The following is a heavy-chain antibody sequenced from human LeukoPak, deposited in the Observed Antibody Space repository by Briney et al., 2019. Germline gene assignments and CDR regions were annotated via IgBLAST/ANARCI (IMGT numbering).Heavy chain of an antibody. D-gene: IGHD6-25*01. Sequence: ASETLSLTCTVSGGSISSYYWSWIRQPPGKGLEWIGYIYYSGSTNYNPSLKSRVTISVDTSKNQFSLKLSSVTAADTAVYYCASAAYCDYYYMDVWGKGTTVTVSS. V-gene: IGHV4-59*01. J-gene: IGHJ6*03. CDR1: GGSISSYY. CDR2: IYYSGST. CDR3: ASAAYCDYYYMDV.